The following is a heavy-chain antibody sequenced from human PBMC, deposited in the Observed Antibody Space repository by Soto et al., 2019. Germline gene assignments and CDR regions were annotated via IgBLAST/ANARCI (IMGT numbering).Heavy chain of an antibody. CDR3: ANTRGLGLLDA. V-gene: IGHV4-4*02. J-gene: IGHJ6*04. Sequence: QVHLLESGPGLVKPSGTLSLTCTVSGGSISSRNRWSWVRQSPGKGLEWIGVVSHSGSTNSNPSLKSRVTISLDKSNNQFSLNLESMTAADAAVYFCANTRGLGLLDAWGKGTTVVVSS. D-gene: IGHD2-2*01. CDR2: VSHSGST. CDR1: GGSISSRNR.